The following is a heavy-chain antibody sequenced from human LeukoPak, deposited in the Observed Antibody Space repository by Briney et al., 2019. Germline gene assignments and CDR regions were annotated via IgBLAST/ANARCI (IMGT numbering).Heavy chain of an antibody. J-gene: IGHJ4*02. CDR1: GGSFSGYY. Sequence: PSETLSLTCAVYGGSFSGYYWSWIRQPPGKGLEWIGEINHSGSTNYNPSLKSRVTRSVDTSKNQFSLKLSSVTAADTAVYYCARRNSSGYYRVLDYWGQGTLVTVSS. D-gene: IGHD3-22*01. CDR3: ARRNSSGYYRVLDY. V-gene: IGHV4-34*01. CDR2: INHSGST.